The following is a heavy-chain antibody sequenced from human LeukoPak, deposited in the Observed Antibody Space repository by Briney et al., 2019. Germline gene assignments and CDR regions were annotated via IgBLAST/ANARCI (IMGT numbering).Heavy chain of an antibody. D-gene: IGHD3-10*01. CDR3: AMLSSGTTIDY. V-gene: IGHV4-4*07. J-gene: IGHJ4*02. CDR1: GGSISSYY. Sequence: PSETLSLTCTVSGGSISSYYWSWIRQPAGKGLEWIGRIYTSGTTSYNPSLKSRVTMSVDASKNQFSLRLSSVTAADTAVYYCAMLSSGTTIDYWGQGTLVTV. CDR2: IYTSGTT.